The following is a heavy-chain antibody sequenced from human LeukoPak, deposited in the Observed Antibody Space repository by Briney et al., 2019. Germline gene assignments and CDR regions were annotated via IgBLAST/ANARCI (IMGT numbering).Heavy chain of an antibody. J-gene: IGHJ5*02. CDR2: ISYDGSNK. CDR1: GFTFSSYA. V-gene: IGHV3-30*04. CDR3: ARESTLWFGESPGWFNP. Sequence: GRSLRLSCAASGFTFSSYAMHWVRQAPGKGLEWVAVISYDGSNKYYADSVKGRFTISRDNSKNTLYLQMNSLRAEDTAVYYCARESTLWFGESPGWFNPWGQGTLVTVSS. D-gene: IGHD3-10*01.